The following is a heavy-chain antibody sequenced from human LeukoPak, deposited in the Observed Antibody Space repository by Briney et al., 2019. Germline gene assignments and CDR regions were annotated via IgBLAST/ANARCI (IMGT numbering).Heavy chain of an antibody. J-gene: IGHJ4*02. CDR3: AKGHLSILFPFDS. CDR1: GFTFNSYA. D-gene: IGHD2-21*01. V-gene: IGHV3-23*01. CDR2: ISGSGGDT. Sequence: GGSLRLSCAASGFTFNSYAMSWVRQAPGQGLEWVSGISGSGGDTYYAGSVKGRFTISRDNSKNALYLQMNSLRADDTAVYYCAKGHLSILFPFDSWGQGTLVTVSS.